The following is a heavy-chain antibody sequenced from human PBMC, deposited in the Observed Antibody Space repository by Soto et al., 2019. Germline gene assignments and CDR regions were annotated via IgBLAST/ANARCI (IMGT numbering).Heavy chain of an antibody. CDR3: AKDFEGYYDSSGYHDY. J-gene: IGHJ4*02. V-gene: IGHV3-23*01. CDR1: GFTFSSHA. Sequence: GGPLRLSCAASGFTFSSHAMSWVSKTQGKGLEWVSAISGSGGSTYYADSVKGRFTISRDNSKNTLYLQMNSLRAEDTAVYYCAKDFEGYYDSSGYHDYWGQGTLVTVSS. D-gene: IGHD3-22*01. CDR2: ISGSGGST.